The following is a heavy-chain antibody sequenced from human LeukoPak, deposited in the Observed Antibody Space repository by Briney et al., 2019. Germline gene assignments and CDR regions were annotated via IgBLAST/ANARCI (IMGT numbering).Heavy chain of an antibody. CDR2: MNPNSGNT. Sequence: ASVKVSCKASGYTFTSYDINWVRQATGQGLEWMGWMNPNSGNTGYAQKFQGRVTMTRNTSISTAYMELSSLRSEDTAVYHCARRSYSNHYYYYYYMDVWGKGTTVTVSS. CDR3: ARRSYSNHYYYYYYMDV. CDR1: GYTFTSYD. D-gene: IGHD4-11*01. J-gene: IGHJ6*03. V-gene: IGHV1-8*01.